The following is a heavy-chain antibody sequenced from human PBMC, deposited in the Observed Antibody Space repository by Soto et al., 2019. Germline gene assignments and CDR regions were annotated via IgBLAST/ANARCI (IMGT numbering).Heavy chain of an antibody. CDR3: AHKGPEGLHLDY. V-gene: IGHV2-5*02. Sequence: QITFKESGPTLVRPTQTLTLTCAFSGFSLSTSGVGVGWIRQPPGKALVWLAVIYWDDSKHYSPSLRSRLTITKDTSKSQVVLTMTNMDPMDAGTYYCAHKGPEGLHLDYWGQGTLVPVAS. CDR1: GFSLSTSGVG. CDR2: IYWDDSK. J-gene: IGHJ4*02.